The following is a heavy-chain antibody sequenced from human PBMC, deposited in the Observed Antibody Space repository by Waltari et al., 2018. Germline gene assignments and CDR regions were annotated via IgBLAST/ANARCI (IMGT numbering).Heavy chain of an antibody. CDR1: GASMSGSDF. D-gene: IGHD2-15*01. V-gene: IGHV4-4*02. Sequence: QLQLHQSGPGLVKPSASLSLTCVVSGASMSGSDFWSWVRQSPRKGLEWIGQVHRTGRTNYNPSLAGRVTVSIDTSNKQFSLTVSSPTAADTAIYYCARDRGRGLYLDSWGQGTLVTVSP. CDR2: VHRTGRT. J-gene: IGHJ4*02. CDR3: ARDRGRGLYLDS.